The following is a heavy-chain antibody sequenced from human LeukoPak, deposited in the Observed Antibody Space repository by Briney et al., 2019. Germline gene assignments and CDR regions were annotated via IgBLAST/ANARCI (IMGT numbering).Heavy chain of an antibody. D-gene: IGHD3-3*01. V-gene: IGHV5-51*01. J-gene: IGHJ1*01. CDR1: GYSFTSYW. CDR3: ANQGPTYYDFWSGYYFQH. Sequence: GESLEISCKGSGYSFTSYWIGWVRQMPGKGLEWMGIIYPGDSDTRYSPSFQGQVTISADKSISTAYLQWSSLKASDTAMYYCANQGPTYYDFWSGYYFQHWGQGTLVTVSS. CDR2: IYPGDSDT.